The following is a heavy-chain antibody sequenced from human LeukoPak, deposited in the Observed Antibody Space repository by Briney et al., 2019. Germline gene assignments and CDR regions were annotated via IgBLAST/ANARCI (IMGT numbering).Heavy chain of an antibody. D-gene: IGHD6-13*01. J-gene: IGHJ6*03. V-gene: IGHV4-4*07. Sequence: SETLSLTCTVSGGSISSYYWSWIRQPAGKGLEWIGRIYTSGSTNYNPSLKSRVTMSVDTSKNQFSLKLSSVTAADTAVYYCARGIALPFTGYMDVWRKGTTVTVS. CDR2: IYTSGST. CDR3: ARGIALPFTGYMDV. CDR1: GGSISSYY.